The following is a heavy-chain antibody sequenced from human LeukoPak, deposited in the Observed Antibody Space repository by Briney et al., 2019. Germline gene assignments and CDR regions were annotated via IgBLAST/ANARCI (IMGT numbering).Heavy chain of an antibody. CDR1: GFTFRSYS. CDR2: ISSSSSYI. CDR3: ARDKGIYDFWSGYYWY. J-gene: IGHJ4*02. D-gene: IGHD3-3*01. V-gene: IGHV3-21*01. Sequence: GGSLRLSXAASGFTFRSYSMNWVRQAPGKGLEWVSSISSSSSYIYYADSVKGRFTISRDNAKNSLYLQMNSLRAEDTAVYYCARDKGIYDFWSGYYWYWGQGTLVTVSS.